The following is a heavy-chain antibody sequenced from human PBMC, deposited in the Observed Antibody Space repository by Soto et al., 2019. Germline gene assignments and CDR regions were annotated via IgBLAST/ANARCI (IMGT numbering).Heavy chain of an antibody. J-gene: IGHJ6*02. CDR1: GYTLTCYY. CDR3: ARDPQTTVVTRYYYYGMDV. Sequence: GASVKVSCKASGYTLTCYYMHWVRQAPGQGLEWMGWINPNSGGTNYEPKFQGWVTMTRDTSISTAYMELSRLRSDDTAVYYCARDPQTTVVTRYYYYGMDVWGQGTTVTVSS. V-gene: IGHV1-2*04. CDR2: INPNSGGT. D-gene: IGHD4-17*01.